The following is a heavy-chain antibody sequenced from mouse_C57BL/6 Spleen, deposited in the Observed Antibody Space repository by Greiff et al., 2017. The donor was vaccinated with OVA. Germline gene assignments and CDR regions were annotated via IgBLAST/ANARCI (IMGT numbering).Heavy chain of an antibody. V-gene: IGHV5-16*01. D-gene: IGHD2-1*01. CDR2: INYDGSST. CDR3: ARDGIYYGNYDAMDY. CDR1: GFTFSDYY. Sequence: EVMLVESEGGLVQPGSSMKLSCTASGFTFSDYYMAWVRQVPEKGLEWVANINYDGSSTYYLDSLKSRFIISRENAKNILYLQMSSLKSEDTATYYCARDGIYYGNYDAMDYWGQGTSVTVSS. J-gene: IGHJ4*01.